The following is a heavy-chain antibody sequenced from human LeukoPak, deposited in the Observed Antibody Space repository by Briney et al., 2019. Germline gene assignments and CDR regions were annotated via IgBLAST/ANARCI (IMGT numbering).Heavy chain of an antibody. CDR1: GGTFSSYA. J-gene: IGHJ6*02. CDR3: ARTQPLYGMDV. V-gene: IGHV1-24*01. CDR2: FDPEDGET. D-gene: IGHD2-2*01. Sequence: ASVKVSCKASGGTFSSYAISWVRQAPGKGLEWLGGFDPEDGETIYAQKFQGRVTKTEDTSTDTAYMELSSLRSEDTAVYYCARTQPLYGMDVWGQGTTVTVSS.